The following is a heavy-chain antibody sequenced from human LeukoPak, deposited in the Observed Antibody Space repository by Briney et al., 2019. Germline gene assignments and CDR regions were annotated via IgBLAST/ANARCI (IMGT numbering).Heavy chain of an antibody. D-gene: IGHD5-24*01. V-gene: IGHV3-21*01. J-gene: IGHJ3*02. CDR1: GFTFSSYS. Sequence: GGSLRLSWAATGFTFSSYSMNWVRQAPGKGLEWVSSISSSSSYIYYADSVKGRFTISRDNAKNSLYLQMNSLRAEDTAVYYCARVGPIEMATIRGAFDIWGQGTMVTVSS. CDR2: ISSSSSYI. CDR3: ARVGPIEMATIRGAFDI.